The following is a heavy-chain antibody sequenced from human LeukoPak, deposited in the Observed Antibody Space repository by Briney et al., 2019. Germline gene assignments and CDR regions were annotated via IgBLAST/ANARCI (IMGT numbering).Heavy chain of an antibody. Sequence: GGSLRHFCAAPGFTFSSYEMNWVRQAPGKGLEWVSYISSGSSSIFYADSVKGRFTISRDNAKNSLYLQMNSLRVEDTAVYYCARGGIAARFAYWGQGTLVTVSS. D-gene: IGHD6-6*01. CDR1: GFTFSSYE. V-gene: IGHV3-48*03. CDR2: ISSGSSSI. J-gene: IGHJ4*02. CDR3: ARGGIAARFAY.